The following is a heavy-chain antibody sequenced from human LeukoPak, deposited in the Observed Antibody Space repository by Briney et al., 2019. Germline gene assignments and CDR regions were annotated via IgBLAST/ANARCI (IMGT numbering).Heavy chain of an antibody. D-gene: IGHD3-10*01. Sequence: PSETLSLTCTVSGVSISSYWWTWIRQPAGKGLEWIGRIYTSGSTNYNPSLESRVTMSVDTSKNQFSLKLSPVTAADTALYYCARETGSGSYDYCGQGTLVTVSS. CDR1: GVSISSYW. J-gene: IGHJ4*02. CDR3: ARETGSGSYDY. CDR2: IYTSGST. V-gene: IGHV4-4*07.